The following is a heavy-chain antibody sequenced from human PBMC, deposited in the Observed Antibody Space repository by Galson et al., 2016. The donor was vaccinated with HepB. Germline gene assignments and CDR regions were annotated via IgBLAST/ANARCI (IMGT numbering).Heavy chain of an antibody. D-gene: IGHD5-12*01. V-gene: IGHV6-1*01. Sequence: CAISGDSVSSKSAAWNWIRHSPSRGLEWLGRTYYRSKWYNDYALSVKSRITINPDTSKNQFSLQLNSVTPEDTAVYYCARVRSVYSGYANPYYYGMDVWGQGTTVTVSS. J-gene: IGHJ6*02. CDR3: ARVRSVYSGYANPYYYGMDV. CDR2: TYYRSKWYN. CDR1: GDSVSSKSAA.